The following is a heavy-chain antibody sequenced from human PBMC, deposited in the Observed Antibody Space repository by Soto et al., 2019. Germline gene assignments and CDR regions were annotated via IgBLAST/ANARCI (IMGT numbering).Heavy chain of an antibody. CDR1: GYTFTGYY. J-gene: IGHJ6*02. CDR3: ARSSITGAGRLFYGMDV. Sequence: ASVKVSCKASGYTFTGYYMHWLRQAPGQGLEWMGWINPNSGGTNYAQKFQGWVTMTRDTSISTAYMELSRLRSDDTAVYYCARSSITGAGRLFYGMDVWGQGTTVTVSS. CDR2: INPNSGGT. V-gene: IGHV1-2*04. D-gene: IGHD2-21*01.